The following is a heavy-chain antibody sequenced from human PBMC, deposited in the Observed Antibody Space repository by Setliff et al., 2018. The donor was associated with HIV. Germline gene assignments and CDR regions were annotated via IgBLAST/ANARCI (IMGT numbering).Heavy chain of an antibody. CDR1: GGSISSSSYY. Sequence: PSETLSLTCTVSGGSISSSSYYWGWIRQPPGKGLEWIGSIYSGSTYYNPSLKSRVTISVDTSKNHYSLKLSSVTAADTAVYYCARTLAYHALDIWGQGTMVTVSS. CDR2: IYSGST. D-gene: IGHD2-2*01. V-gene: IGHV4-39*02. CDR3: ARTLAYHALDI. J-gene: IGHJ3*02.